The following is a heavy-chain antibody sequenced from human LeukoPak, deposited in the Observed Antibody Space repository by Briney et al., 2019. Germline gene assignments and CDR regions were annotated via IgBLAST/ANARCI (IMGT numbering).Heavy chain of an antibody. J-gene: IGHJ4*02. D-gene: IGHD3-10*01. CDR2: INHSGST. CDR3: ARVRYYYGSGSYYRFDY. Sequence: SETLSPTCAVYGGSFSGYYWSWIRQPPGKGLEWIGEINHSGSTNYNPSLKSRVTISVDTSKNQFSLKLSSVTAADTAVYYCARVRYYYGSGSYYRFDYWGQGTLVTVSS. CDR1: GGSFSGYY. V-gene: IGHV4-34*01.